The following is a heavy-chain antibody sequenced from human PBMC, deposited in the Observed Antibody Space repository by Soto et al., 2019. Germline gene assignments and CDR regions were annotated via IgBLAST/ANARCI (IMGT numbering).Heavy chain of an antibody. CDR3: ARAGYCSSTSCYDDEDYYYYYYMDV. Sequence: GGSLRLSCAASGFTFSSYGMHWVRQAPGKGLEWVAVIWYDGSNKYYADSVKGRFTISRDNSKNTLYLQMNSLRAEDTAVYYCARAGYCSSTSCYDDEDYYYYYYMDVWGKGTTVTVSS. CDR2: IWYDGSNK. V-gene: IGHV3-33*01. CDR1: GFTFSSYG. J-gene: IGHJ6*03. D-gene: IGHD2-2*01.